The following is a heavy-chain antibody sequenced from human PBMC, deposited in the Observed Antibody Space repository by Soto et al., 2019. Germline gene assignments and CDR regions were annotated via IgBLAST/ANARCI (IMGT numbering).Heavy chain of an antibody. J-gene: IGHJ1*01. CDR3: AKDSGPRPEYFQD. CDR1: GYSFTSYG. CDR2: ITPLKGDT. V-gene: IGHV1-18*01. D-gene: IGHD2-15*01. Sequence: QVLLVQSGAEVKKPGASVKVSCKASGYSFTSYGITWLRQAPGQGPEWRRWITPLKGDTHHSQTFQGRVIITTDTSTSTAYFEMRRLTSDDTAMYYCAKDSGPRPEYFQDWGQGTLVTVSS.